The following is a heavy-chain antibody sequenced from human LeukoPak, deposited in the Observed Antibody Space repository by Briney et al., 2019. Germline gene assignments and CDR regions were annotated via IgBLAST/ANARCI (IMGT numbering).Heavy chain of an antibody. D-gene: IGHD1-26*01. Sequence: GGALRLSRVAAGFILSYHGMHGVGPTPGRGLAGVAFTRYDESKTFYGDSVRGRFTISRDNSKNTLYLQMNSLTTDDSAVYYCAKARYSGSPALDFWGQGTLVTVSS. J-gene: IGHJ4*02. CDR3: AKARYSGSPALDF. CDR2: TRYDESKT. V-gene: IGHV3-30*02. CDR1: GFILSYHG.